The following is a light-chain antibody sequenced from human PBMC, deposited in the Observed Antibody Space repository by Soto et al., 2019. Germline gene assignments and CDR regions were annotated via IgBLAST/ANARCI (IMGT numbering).Light chain of an antibody. CDR2: KAS. CDR3: QHYDNLWT. Sequence: DIQMTQSPSTLSASVGDRVTITRRATQSISDWLAWYQQKPGKAPKLLIYKASSLESGVPSRFSGSGSGTEFTLIISSLQPDDFETYYCQHYDNLWTFGQGTKVEI. J-gene: IGKJ1*01. V-gene: IGKV1-5*03. CDR1: QSISDW.